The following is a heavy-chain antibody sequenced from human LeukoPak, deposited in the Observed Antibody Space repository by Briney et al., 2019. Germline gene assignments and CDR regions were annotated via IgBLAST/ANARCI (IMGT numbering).Heavy chain of an antibody. CDR3: ARGHRYYDSSGTIYWYFDL. CDR2: INHSGST. CDR1: GGSFSGYY. V-gene: IGHV4-34*01. D-gene: IGHD3-22*01. Sequence: SETLSLTCAVYGGSFSGYYWSWIRQPPGKGLEWIGEINHSGSTNYNPSLKSRVTISVDTSTNQFSLKLSSVTAADTAVYYCARGHRYYDSSGTIYWYFDLWGRGTLVTVSS. J-gene: IGHJ2*01.